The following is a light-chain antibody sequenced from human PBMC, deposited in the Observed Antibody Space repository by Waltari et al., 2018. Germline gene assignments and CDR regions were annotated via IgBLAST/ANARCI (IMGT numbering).Light chain of an antibody. Sequence: QSALTQPPSASGSRGQSVTISCTGTSSDVGAYNYVSWYQQHPGKAPKLIIFEVSKRPSGVPDRVAASKASNTASLTVSGLQAEDEADYYCSSFAGSNIYVFGTGTRVAVL. J-gene: IGLJ1*01. CDR3: SSFAGSNIYV. CDR2: EVS. CDR1: SSDVGAYNY. V-gene: IGLV2-8*01.